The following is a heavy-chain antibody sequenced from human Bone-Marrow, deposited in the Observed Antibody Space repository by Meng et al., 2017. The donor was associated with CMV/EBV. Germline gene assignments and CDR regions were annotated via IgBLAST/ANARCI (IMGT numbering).Heavy chain of an antibody. D-gene: IGHD2-2*01. J-gene: IGHJ6*02. CDR2: ISYDGNNK. CDR1: GFPFSSYA. Sequence: GESLKISCAASGFPFSSYAMHWVRQAPGKGLEWVAVISYDGNNKYYAESVRGRFTISRDNSKNTLHLQMNSLRAEDTAVYYCARDEEYQTFSYYYGMAVWGQGTTVPVSS. CDR3: ARDEEYQTFSYYYGMAV. V-gene: IGHV3-30*04.